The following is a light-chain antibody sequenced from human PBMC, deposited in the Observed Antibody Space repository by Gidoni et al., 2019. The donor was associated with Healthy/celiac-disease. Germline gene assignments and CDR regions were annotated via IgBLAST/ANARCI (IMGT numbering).Light chain of an antibody. J-gene: IGKJ3*01. Sequence: EIVLTQSPGTLSLSPGESAPLSCRASQSVSSSYLAWYQQKPGQAPRLLIDGASSRATGIPDRFSGSGSGTDVTLTISRLEPEDFAVYYCQQYGSSPPTFGPGTKVDIK. CDR3: QQYGSSPPT. CDR1: QSVSSSY. CDR2: GAS. V-gene: IGKV3-20*01.